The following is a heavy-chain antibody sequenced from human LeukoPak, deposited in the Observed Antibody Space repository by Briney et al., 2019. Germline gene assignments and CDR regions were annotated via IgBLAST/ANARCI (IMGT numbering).Heavy chain of an antibody. CDR1: GFTLSSYA. Sequence: AGSLRLSCSASGFTLSSYAMHWVRQAPGKGLEYVSVISSNGGSTNYADSVKGRFTISRDNSKNTLYLQMSSLRAEDTAVYYCVKDRHFYYGSGSLLEYWGQGTLGTVSS. V-gene: IGHV3-64D*06. J-gene: IGHJ4*02. D-gene: IGHD3-10*01. CDR3: VKDRHFYYGSGSLLEY. CDR2: ISSNGGST.